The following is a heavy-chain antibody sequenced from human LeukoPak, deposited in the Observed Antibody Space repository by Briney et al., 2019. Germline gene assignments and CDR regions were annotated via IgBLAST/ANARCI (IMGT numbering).Heavy chain of an antibody. D-gene: IGHD1-26*01. J-gene: IGHJ3*02. CDR1: GLAFSAYK. Sequence: PGGSLRLSCAASGLAFSAYKMHWVRQAPRKGLVWVSRISTDGYTTDYADFVQGRFTASRDNTKNTWSLEMNSLRAEDTAVYYCAILHSGSPEESAFDIWGQGTLVTVFS. CDR3: AILHSGSPEESAFDI. V-gene: IGHV3-74*01. CDR2: ISTDGYTT.